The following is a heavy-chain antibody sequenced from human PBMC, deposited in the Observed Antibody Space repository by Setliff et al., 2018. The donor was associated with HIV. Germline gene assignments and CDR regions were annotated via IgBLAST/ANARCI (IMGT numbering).Heavy chain of an antibody. V-gene: IGHV1-8*01. Sequence: GASVKVSCKASGHTFNNYDINWVRRATGQGLEWMGWMNPNSGATGYAQKFQGRVTMTRDTSISTAYMELSSLTSKDTAVYYCASGKGVRGVIITGGLDVWGKGTTVTVPQ. CDR3: ASGKGVRGVIITGGLDV. J-gene: IGHJ6*04. CDR2: MNPNSGAT. D-gene: IGHD3-10*01. CDR1: GHTFNNYD.